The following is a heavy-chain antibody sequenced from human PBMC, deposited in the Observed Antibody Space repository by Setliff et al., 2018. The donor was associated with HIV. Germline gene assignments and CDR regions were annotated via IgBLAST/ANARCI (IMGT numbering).Heavy chain of an antibody. D-gene: IGHD7-27*01. CDR3: ARLSGGRFYYYMDV. CDR1: GFTFTSYA. J-gene: IGHJ6*03. V-gene: IGHV3-23*01. Sequence: PGGSLRLSCAASGFTFTSYAVSWVRQAPGKGLEWVSAISGSGDTAFYADSVKGRFTISADSSKNTVYLQMNSLRAEDTAVYYCARLSGGRFYYYMDVWGKGTTVTVSS. CDR2: ISGSGDTA.